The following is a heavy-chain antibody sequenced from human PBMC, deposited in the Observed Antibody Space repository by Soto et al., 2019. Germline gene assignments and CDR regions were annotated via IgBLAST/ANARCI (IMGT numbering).Heavy chain of an antibody. V-gene: IGHV4-39*01. CDR2: IYYSGST. CDR3: ASYFYYYGSTYGCWLYP. Sequence: SAALPLTGTVSGCTISSRSYYWDWIRQRTGKELEWIGSIYYSGSTYYNPSLKCRVTISKDTSKNQFSLKLSCVTAADTAVYYCASYFYYYGSTYGCWLYPWSQRTLVTGS. CDR1: GCTISSRSYY. J-gene: IGHJ5*02. D-gene: IGHD3-10*01.